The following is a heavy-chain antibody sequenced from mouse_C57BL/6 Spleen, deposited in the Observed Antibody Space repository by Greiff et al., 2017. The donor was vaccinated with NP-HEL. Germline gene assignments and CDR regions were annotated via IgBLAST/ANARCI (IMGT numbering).Heavy chain of an antibody. J-gene: IGHJ2*01. CDR3: AREGVTSLYFDY. Sequence: EVKLQESGPGLVKPSQSLSLTCSVTGYSITSGYYWNWIRQFPGNKLEWMGYISYDGSNNYNPSLKNRISITRETSKNQFFLKLNSVTTEDTATYYCAREGVTSLYFDYWGQGTTRTDSS. D-gene: IGHD2-2*01. CDR1: GYSITSGYY. CDR2: ISYDGSN. V-gene: IGHV3-6*01.